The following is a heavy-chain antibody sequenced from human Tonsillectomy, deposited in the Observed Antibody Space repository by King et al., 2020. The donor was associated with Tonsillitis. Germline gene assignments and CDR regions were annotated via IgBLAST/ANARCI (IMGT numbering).Heavy chain of an antibody. CDR3: ARERSGLGFWYLDY. J-gene: IGHJ4*02. V-gene: IGHV4-59*01. Sequence: VQLQESGPGLVKPSETLSLTCTVSGGSITTYSWSWIRQRPGKALEWIGYISYSGVTNYNPSLRSRVTMSVDTSKNQFSLKLRSVTAADTAVYYCARERSGLGFWYLDYWGQGALVTVSS. D-gene: IGHD6-19*01. CDR2: ISYSGVT. CDR1: GGSITTYS.